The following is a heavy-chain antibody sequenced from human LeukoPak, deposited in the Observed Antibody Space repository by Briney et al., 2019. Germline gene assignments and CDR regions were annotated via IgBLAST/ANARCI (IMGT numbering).Heavy chain of an antibody. CDR3: ARDQGVVVVAMAFDI. J-gene: IGHJ3*02. Sequence: PGGSLRLSCAVSGFTFSSYWMSWVRQAPGKGLEWVAVISYDGSNKYYADSVKGRFTISRDNSKNTLYVQMNSLRAEDTAVYYCARDQGVVVVAMAFDIWGQGTMVTVSS. D-gene: IGHD2-15*01. V-gene: IGHV3-30-3*01. CDR1: GFTFSSYW. CDR2: ISYDGSNK.